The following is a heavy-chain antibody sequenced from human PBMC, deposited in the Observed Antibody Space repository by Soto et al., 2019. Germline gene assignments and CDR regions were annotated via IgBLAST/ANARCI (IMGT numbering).Heavy chain of an antibody. CDR1: GGGNLRDYR. CDR3: ARDYRSSWDY. J-gene: IGHJ4*02. Sequence: SVKVSCKASGGGNLRDYRTTWVRRAPGQGLEWMGGIIPKLGSANYAQKFQGRVTITADESTNSVYMELRSLRSDDTAVYYCARDYRSSWDYWGQGTQVTVSS. D-gene: IGHD6-13*01. V-gene: IGHV1-69*13. CDR2: IIPKLGSA.